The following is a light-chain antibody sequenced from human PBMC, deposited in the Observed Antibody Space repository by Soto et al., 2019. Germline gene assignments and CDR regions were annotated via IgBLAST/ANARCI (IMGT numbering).Light chain of an antibody. Sequence: EIVLTQSPGTLSPSPGERATLSCRASQSVSNNYLAWYQQKPGQAPRLLIYGASSRATGIPDRFSGSGSGTDFTLTISRLEPEDFAVYYCQQYGISPPITFGQGTRLEIK. J-gene: IGKJ5*01. CDR1: QSVSNNY. CDR2: GAS. CDR3: QQYGISPPIT. V-gene: IGKV3-20*01.